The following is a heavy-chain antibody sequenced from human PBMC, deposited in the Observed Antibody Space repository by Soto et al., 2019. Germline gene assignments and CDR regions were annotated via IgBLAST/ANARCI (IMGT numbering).Heavy chain of an antibody. J-gene: IGHJ5*02. V-gene: IGHV3-48*02. CDR2: ISDSSSII. D-gene: IGHD3-10*01. Sequence: GGSLRLSCAASGFTFHTYSMNWVRQAPGKGLEWVSYISDSSSIIYYADSVKGRFTISRDNAKNSLYLQMNSLRDEDTAVYYCARDKSDGSGSYLWWFDPWGQGTLVTVSS. CDR1: GFTFHTYS. CDR3: ARDKSDGSGSYLWWFDP.